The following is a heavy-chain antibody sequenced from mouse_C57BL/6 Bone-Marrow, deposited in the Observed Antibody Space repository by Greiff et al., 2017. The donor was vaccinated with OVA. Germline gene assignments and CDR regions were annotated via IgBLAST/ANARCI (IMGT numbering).Heavy chain of an antibody. CDR1: GFTFSDYG. J-gene: IGHJ4*01. Sequence: DVQLVESGGGLVQPGGSLKLSCAASGFTFSDYGMAWVRQAPRKGPEWVAFISNLAYSIYYADTVTGRFTISRENAKNTLYLEMSSLRSEDTAMYYCARRGYDYDDAMDYWGQGTSVTVSS. D-gene: IGHD2-4*01. CDR2: ISNLAYSI. V-gene: IGHV5-15*04. CDR3: ARRGYDYDDAMDY.